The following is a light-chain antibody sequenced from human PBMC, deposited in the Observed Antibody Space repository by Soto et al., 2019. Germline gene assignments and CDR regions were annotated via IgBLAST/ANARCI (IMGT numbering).Light chain of an antibody. Sequence: QSALTQPRSVSGSPGQSVTISCTGTSSDVGGYNYVSWYQQHPGKAPKVMIYDVSKRPSGVPDRFSGSKSGNTASLTISGLQAEDEADYYCYSYAGSRALFGEGTKVTVL. V-gene: IGLV2-11*01. CDR3: YSYAGSRAL. CDR2: DVS. J-gene: IGLJ2*01. CDR1: SSDVGGYNY.